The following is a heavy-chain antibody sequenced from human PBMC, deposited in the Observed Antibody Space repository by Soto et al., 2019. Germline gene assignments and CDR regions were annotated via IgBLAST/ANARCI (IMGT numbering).Heavy chain of an antibody. Sequence: QVQLVQSGAEVKKPGSSVKVSCKASGGTVSNSAISWLRQAPGQGLEWMGGIIPIFGPATYSQKLQDRVTITADESTCTGSMELSSLTSQDTAVYFCGRGSSWTKVEYWGQGTLVTFS. V-gene: IGHV1-69*01. D-gene: IGHD6-13*01. CDR3: GRGSSWTKVEY. CDR1: GGTVSNSA. J-gene: IGHJ4*02. CDR2: IIPIFGPA.